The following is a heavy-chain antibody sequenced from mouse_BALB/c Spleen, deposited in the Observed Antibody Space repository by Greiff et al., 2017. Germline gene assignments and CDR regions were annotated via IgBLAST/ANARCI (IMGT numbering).Heavy chain of an antibody. CDR2: ISSGGST. J-gene: IGHJ3*01. Sequence: EVKLMESGGGLVKPGGSLKLSCAASGFTFSSYAMSWVRQTPEKRLEWVASISSGGSTYYPDSVKGRFTISRDNARNILYLQMSSLRSEDTAMYYCARGGEYDYPFAYWGQGTLVTVSA. V-gene: IGHV5-6-5*01. CDR3: ARGGEYDYPFAY. D-gene: IGHD2-4*01. CDR1: GFTFSSYA.